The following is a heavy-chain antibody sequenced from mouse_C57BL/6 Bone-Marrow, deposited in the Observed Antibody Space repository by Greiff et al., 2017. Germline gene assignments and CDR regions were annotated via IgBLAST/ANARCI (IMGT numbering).Heavy chain of an antibody. Sequence: QVQLQQPGAELVMPGASVKLSCKASGYTFTSYWMHWVKQRPGQGLEWIGEIDPSDSYTNYNQKFKGKSTLTVDKSSSTAYMQLSSRTSDESAVYYCARRGVVATYYFDYWGQGTTLTVSS. CDR1: GYTFTSYW. CDR3: ARRGVVATYYFDY. CDR2: IDPSDSYT. J-gene: IGHJ2*01. D-gene: IGHD1-1*01. V-gene: IGHV1-69*01.